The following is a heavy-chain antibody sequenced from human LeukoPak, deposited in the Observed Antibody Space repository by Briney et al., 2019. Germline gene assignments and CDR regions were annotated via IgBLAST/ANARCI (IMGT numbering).Heavy chain of an antibody. V-gene: IGHV3-30*18. CDR2: ISHDGKKK. CDR1: GFTFGSYG. D-gene: IGHD5-18*01. CDR3: VKDTAMEPYDYYYYGMDV. J-gene: IGHJ6*02. Sequence: GGSLRLSCAASGFTFGSYGMHWVRQAPGKAVEWVAVISHDGKKKFYVDFVKSRFTISRDNSENTLYLQMNSLRTEDTAMYYCVKDTAMEPYDYYYYGMDVWGQGTTITVSS.